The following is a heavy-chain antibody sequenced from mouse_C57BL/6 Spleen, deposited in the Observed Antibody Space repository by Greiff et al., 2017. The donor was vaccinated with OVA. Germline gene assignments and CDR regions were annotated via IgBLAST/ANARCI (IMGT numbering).Heavy chain of an antibody. V-gene: IGHV1-80*01. D-gene: IGHD2-3*01. CDR1: GYAFSSYW. CDR2: IYPGDGDT. Sequence: QVQLQQSGAELVKPGASVKISCKASGYAFSSYWMNWVKQRPGKGLEWIGQIYPGDGDTNYNGKFKGKATLTADKSSSTAYMQLSSLTSEDSAVYFCARWLLPGAWFAYWGQGTLVTVSA. CDR3: ARWLLPGAWFAY. J-gene: IGHJ3*01.